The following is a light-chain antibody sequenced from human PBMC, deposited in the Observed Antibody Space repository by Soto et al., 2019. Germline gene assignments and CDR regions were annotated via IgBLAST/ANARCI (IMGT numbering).Light chain of an antibody. Sequence: QSVLTQPASVSGFPGQSITISCTGTSSDVGRYKLVSWYQQHPGKAPKLMIYDVSNRPSGVSNRFSGSKSGNTASLTISGLQAEDEADYYCSSYTTSSTLIFGGGTKLTVL. CDR2: DVS. V-gene: IGLV2-14*03. J-gene: IGLJ2*01. CDR1: SSDVGRYKL. CDR3: SSYTTSSTLI.